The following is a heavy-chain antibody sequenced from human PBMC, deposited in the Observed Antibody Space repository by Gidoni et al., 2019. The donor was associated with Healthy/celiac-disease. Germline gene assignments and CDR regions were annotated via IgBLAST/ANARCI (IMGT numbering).Heavy chain of an antibody. Sequence: EVQLVESGGGLVKPGGSLRLSCAASGFTFSTAWMSWVRQAPGKGLEWVGRIKSKTDGGTTDYAAPVKGRFTISRDDSKNTLYLQMNSLKTEDTAVYYCTTEFSGSGPEYDYWGQGTLVTVSS. CDR2: IKSKTDGGTT. V-gene: IGHV3-15*01. J-gene: IGHJ4*02. CDR3: TTEFSGSGPEYDY. CDR1: GFTFSTAW. D-gene: IGHD3-10*01.